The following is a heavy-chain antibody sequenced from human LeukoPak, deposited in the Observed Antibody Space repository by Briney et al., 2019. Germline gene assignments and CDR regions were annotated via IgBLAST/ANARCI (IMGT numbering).Heavy chain of an antibody. CDR1: GGSFSGYY. J-gene: IGHJ4*02. D-gene: IGHD4-17*01. V-gene: IGHV4-34*01. CDR2: INHSGST. CDR3: ARGIRSTVTTSADY. Sequence: SETLSLTCAVYGGSFSGYYWSWIRQPPGKGLEWIGEINHSGSTNYNPSLKSRVTISVDTSKDQFSLKLSPVTAADTAVYYCARGIRSTVTTSADYWGQGTLVTVSS.